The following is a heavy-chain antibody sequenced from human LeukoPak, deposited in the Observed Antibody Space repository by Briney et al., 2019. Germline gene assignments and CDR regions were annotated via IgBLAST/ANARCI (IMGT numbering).Heavy chain of an antibody. CDR3: ARQGPLTTAVTTRTNPFDY. D-gene: IGHD4-11*01. CDR2: IYYSGST. J-gene: IGHJ4*02. CDR1: AGSISSSY. V-gene: IGHV4-59*08. Sequence: SETLSLTCTVSAGSISSSYWSWIRQPPERGLEWIGYIYYSGSTNYNPSLKSRVTISVDTSKNQFSLKLNSVTAADTAVYYCARQGPLTTAVTTRTNPFDYWGQGTLVTVSS.